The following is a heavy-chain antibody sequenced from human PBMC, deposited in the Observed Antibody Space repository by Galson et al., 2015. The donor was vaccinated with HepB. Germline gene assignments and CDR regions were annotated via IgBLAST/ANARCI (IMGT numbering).Heavy chain of an antibody. Sequence: SVKVSCKASGGTFSSYAISWVRQAPGQGLEWMGGIIPILGIANYAQKFQGRVTITADKSTSTAYMELSSLRSEDTAVYYCARELSGSPGRSFDYWGQGTLVTVSS. V-gene: IGHV1-69*10. CDR1: GGTFSSYA. CDR3: ARELSGSPGRSFDY. J-gene: IGHJ4*02. CDR2: IIPILGIA. D-gene: IGHD1-26*01.